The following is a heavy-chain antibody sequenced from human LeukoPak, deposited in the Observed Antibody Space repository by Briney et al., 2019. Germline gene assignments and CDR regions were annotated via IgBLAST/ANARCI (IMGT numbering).Heavy chain of an antibody. V-gene: IGHV1-8*01. CDR1: GYTFTSYD. CDR2: MNPNSGNT. Sequence: AASVKVSCKASGYTFTSYDFNWVRQATGQGLEWMGWMNPNSGNTGYAQKFQGRVTMTRNTSISTAYMELSSLRSEDTAVYYCASSNLERRDKLRFLEWLRPLPDAFDIWGQGTMVTVSS. D-gene: IGHD3-3*01. J-gene: IGHJ3*02. CDR3: ASSNLERRDKLRFLEWLRPLPDAFDI.